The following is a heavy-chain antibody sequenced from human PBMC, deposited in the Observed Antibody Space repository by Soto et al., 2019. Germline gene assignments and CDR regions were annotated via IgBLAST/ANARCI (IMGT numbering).Heavy chain of an antibody. CDR2: ISYDGSNK. CDR3: ASGPSSRTRFEY. CDR1: GVTFCSYA. D-gene: IGHD2-2*01. Sequence: WSLELCCAASGVTFCSYAMHGVRKDPCKGLEWVAVISYDGSNKYYADSVKGRFTISRDNSKNTLYLQRNSLRAEDRAVYYCASGPSSRTRFEYWGKGTLVTVSS. J-gene: IGHJ4*02. V-gene: IGHV3-30-3*02.